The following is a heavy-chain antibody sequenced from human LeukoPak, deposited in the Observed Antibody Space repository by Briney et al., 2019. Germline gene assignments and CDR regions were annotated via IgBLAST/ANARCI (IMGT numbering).Heavy chain of an antibody. J-gene: IGHJ3*02. Sequence: PGGSLRLSCAASGFTFSSYSMNWVRQAPGKGLEWVSYISSSSSTIYYADSVKGRFTISRDNAKNSLYLQMNSLRAEDTAVYYCARGFGIYAFDIWGQGTMVTVSS. CDR3: ARGFGIYAFDI. CDR1: GFTFSSYS. V-gene: IGHV3-48*01. D-gene: IGHD3-3*02. CDR2: ISSSSSTI.